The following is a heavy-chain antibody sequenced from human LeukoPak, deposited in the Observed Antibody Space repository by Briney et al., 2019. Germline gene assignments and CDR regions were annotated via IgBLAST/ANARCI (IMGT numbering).Heavy chain of an antibody. J-gene: IGHJ4*02. CDR1: GFNFNSHW. Sequence: GGSLRLSCAASGFNFNSHWMNWVRQGPGKGLVRVSRIDVDGSITNYADSVKGRFTISRDNAKNTLYLQMNSLRAEDTAVYYCARDLSWNQIDYWGQGSLVSVSS. V-gene: IGHV3-74*01. CDR2: IDVDGSIT. D-gene: IGHD1-1*01. CDR3: ARDLSWNQIDY.